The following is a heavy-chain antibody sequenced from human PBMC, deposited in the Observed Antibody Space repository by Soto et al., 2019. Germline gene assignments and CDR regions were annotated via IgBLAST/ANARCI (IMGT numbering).Heavy chain of an antibody. V-gene: IGHV4-59*01. Sequence: QVQLQESGPGLVRPSETLSLTCTVSGGSITSYYWSWIRQPPGKGLEWIGDIHYSGSTNYHPSLKSRVTISTDTSKNQFSLNLSSVTAADTAVYYCARDPISARPFFDYWGQGTLVTVSS. CDR1: GGSITSYY. CDR3: ARDPISARPFFDY. J-gene: IGHJ4*02. CDR2: IHYSGST. D-gene: IGHD6-6*01.